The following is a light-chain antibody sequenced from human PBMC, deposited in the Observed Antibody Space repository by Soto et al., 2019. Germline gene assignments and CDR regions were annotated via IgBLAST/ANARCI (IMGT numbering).Light chain of an antibody. J-gene: IGKJ5*01. CDR3: QQLFDSPIT. CDR2: DVS. CDR1: QSTSSW. V-gene: IGKV1-5*01. Sequence: IQMTQSPSSLSASVGDRVTITCRASQSTSSWLAWYQQKPGKAPKVLIYDVSSLESGVPSRFSGSGSGTEFTLTINSLQPDDFATYYCQQLFDSPITFGQGTRLEI.